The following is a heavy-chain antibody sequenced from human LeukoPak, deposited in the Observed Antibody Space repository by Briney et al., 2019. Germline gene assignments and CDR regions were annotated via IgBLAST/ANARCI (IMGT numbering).Heavy chain of an antibody. V-gene: IGHV3-15*01. CDR3: TTDYYGSGSVH. Sequence: GGSLRLSCAASGFTFNNAWMSWVRQAPGKGLEWVGRIKSKTDGGTTDYAAPVKGRFTISRDDSKNTLYLQMNSLKTEDTAVYYCTTDYYGSGSVHWGQGTLVTVSS. CDR1: GFTFNNAW. CDR2: IKSKTDGGTT. D-gene: IGHD3-10*01. J-gene: IGHJ4*02.